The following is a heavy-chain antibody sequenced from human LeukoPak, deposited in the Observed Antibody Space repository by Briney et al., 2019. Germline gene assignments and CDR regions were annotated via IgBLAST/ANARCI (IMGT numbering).Heavy chain of an antibody. CDR1: GYSFTNYW. CDR2: IHPPDSDT. J-gene: IGHJ4*02. V-gene: IGHV5-51*01. D-gene: IGHD2-15*01. CDR3: ARWGGYCSGGTCYPLYFFDS. Sequence: GESLKISCKGSGYSFTNYWIGWARQMPGKGLEWMGIIHPPDSDTRYSPSFQGQVTISADKSISTAYLQWSSLKASDSAMYYCARWGGYCSGGTCYPLYFFDSWGQGTLVTVSS.